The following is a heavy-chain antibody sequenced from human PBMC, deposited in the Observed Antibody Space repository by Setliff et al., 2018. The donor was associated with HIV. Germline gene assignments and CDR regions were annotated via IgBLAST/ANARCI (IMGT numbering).Heavy chain of an antibody. CDR3: ASLPPLYDSSGYYFDY. Sequence: SETLSLTCSVSGDSISSSSYYWGWIRQPPGKGLEWIGSIYYSGSTYYNPSLNSRVTISVDASKNQFSLKLSSVAAADTAVYYCASLPPLYDSSGYYFDYWGQGTLVTVSS. D-gene: IGHD3-22*01. J-gene: IGHJ4*02. V-gene: IGHV4-39*01. CDR2: IYYSGST. CDR1: GDSISSSSYY.